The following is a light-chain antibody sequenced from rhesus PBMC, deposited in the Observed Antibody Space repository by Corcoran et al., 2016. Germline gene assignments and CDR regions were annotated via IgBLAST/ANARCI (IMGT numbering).Light chain of an antibody. CDR2: KAS. CDR3: QQHNNYPTT. V-gene: IGKV1S6*01. CDR1: QGISNW. J-gene: IGKJ1*01. Sequence: DIQMTQSPSSLSASVGDRISITCRASQGISNWLAWYQQKPGNAPKLLIYKASSLTSGVPSRFSGSGSGTDFTLPVRSLQPEDFATYYCQQHNNYPTTFGQGTKVEIK.